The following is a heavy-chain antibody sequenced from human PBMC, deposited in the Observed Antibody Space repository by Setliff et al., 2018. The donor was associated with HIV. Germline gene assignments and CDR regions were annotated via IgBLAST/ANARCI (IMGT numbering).Heavy chain of an antibody. D-gene: IGHD6-13*01. V-gene: IGHV1-69*05. CDR1: GDTFRNYA. CDR3: ARGRMAVAGMFIPRALDY. J-gene: IGHJ4*02. CDR2: IMALFQRT. Sequence: SVKVSCKVSGDTFRNYAINWVRLAPGQGLEWMGEIMALFQRTQYAQKFQGRVTFTTDESTSTAYMELRSLRSDDTAIFYCARGRMAVAGMFIPRALDYWGQGTLVTVSS.